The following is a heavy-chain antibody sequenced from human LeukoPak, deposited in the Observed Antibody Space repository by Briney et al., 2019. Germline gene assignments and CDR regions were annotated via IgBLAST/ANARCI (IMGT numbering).Heavy chain of an antibody. J-gene: IGHJ4*02. CDR3: ARVAAAGKQGIDY. D-gene: IGHD6-13*01. Sequence: SETLSLTCTVSGGSISSYYWSWIRQPPGKGLEWIGYIYYSGSTNYNPSLKSRVTISVDTSKNQFSLKLSPVTAADTAVYYCARVAAAGKQGIDYWGQGTLVTVSS. CDR2: IYYSGST. V-gene: IGHV4-59*08. CDR1: GGSISSYY.